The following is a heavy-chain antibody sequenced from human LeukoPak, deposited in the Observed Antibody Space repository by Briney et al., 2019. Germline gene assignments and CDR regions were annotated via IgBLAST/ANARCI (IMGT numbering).Heavy chain of an antibody. CDR3: ASGPGLDY. CDR2: IKEDGSEK. V-gene: IGHV3-7*01. Sequence: LSGGSLRLSCAASGFTFSRYWMSWVRQAPGKGLEWVANIKEDGSEKHYVDSVKGRFSISRDNAKNSVYLQMNSLRAEDTAVYYCASGPGLDYWGQGTLVTVSS. J-gene: IGHJ4*02. CDR1: GFTFSRYW.